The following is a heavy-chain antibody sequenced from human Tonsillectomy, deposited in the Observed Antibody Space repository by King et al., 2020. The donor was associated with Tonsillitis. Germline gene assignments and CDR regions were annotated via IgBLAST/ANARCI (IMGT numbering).Heavy chain of an antibody. CDR3: AKSNVGFCGRGLCFDSFDP. CDR2: ISYDGSNK. V-gene: IGHV3-30*18. Sequence: VQLVESGGGVVQPGRSLRLSCAASGFMFSSYGMLWVRQAPGKGLGWVAVISYDGSNKYYADSVKGRFTISRDNSKNTLYLQMNSLRAEDTAVYYCAKSNVGFCGRGLCFDSFDPWGQGTLVTVSS. D-gene: IGHD2-21*01. CDR1: GFMFSSYG. J-gene: IGHJ5*02.